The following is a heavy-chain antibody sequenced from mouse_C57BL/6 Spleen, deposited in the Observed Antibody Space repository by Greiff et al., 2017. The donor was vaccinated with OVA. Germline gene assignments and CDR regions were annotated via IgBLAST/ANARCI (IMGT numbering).Heavy chain of an antibody. Sequence: VQLQQSGAELVKPGASVKLSCTASGFNFQDYYMHWVQPRPEQGLEWIGRIDPEDGDTNYAPKFQGQATITADKSSNTADLQRSSLTSEDTAVYYCAFSGERYYYAMDYGGQGTSVTVSS. V-gene: IGHV14-2*01. CDR2: IDPEDGDT. J-gene: IGHJ4*01. CDR3: AFSGERYYYAMDY. CDR1: GFNFQDYY.